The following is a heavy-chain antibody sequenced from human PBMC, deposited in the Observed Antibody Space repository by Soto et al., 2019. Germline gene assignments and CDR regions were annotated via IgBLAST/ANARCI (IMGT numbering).Heavy chain of an antibody. J-gene: IGHJ5*01. V-gene: IGHV1-69*02. D-gene: IGHD5-12*01. CDR3: ARGPDSRLGHYDVVSGYYKGSGWLDS. CDR1: GGTFSSYT. CDR2: IIPILGIA. Sequence: SVKVSCKASGGTFSSYTISWVRQAPGQGLEWMGRIIPILGIANYAQKFQGRVTITADKSTSTAYMELSSLRSEDTAVYYCARGPDSRLGHYDVVSGYYKGSGWLDSWGQGTLVTVSS.